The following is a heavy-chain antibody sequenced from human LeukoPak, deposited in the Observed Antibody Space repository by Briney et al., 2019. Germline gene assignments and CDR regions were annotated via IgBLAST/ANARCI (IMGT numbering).Heavy chain of an antibody. CDR3: ARDQRYFDWLGYYGMDV. CDR2: ISYDGNNK. V-gene: IGHV3-30*14. J-gene: IGHJ6*02. Sequence: LPGGSLRLSCAASGFTFSNYAMHWVRQALGKGLEWVAVISYDGNNKCYADSVKGRFTISRDNSKNTLYLQMNSLRAEDTAVYYCARDQRYFDWLGYYGMDVWGQGTTVTVSS. CDR1: GFTFSNYA. D-gene: IGHD3-9*01.